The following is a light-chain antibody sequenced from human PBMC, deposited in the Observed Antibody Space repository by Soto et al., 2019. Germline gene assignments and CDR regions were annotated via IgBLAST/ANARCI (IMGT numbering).Light chain of an antibody. CDR1: QDISNY. CDR2: DAS. Sequence: DIQMTQSPSSLSASVGDRVTITCQASQDISNYLNWYQQKPGKAPKLLIYDASNLETGVPSRFSGSGSGTDFTFTISSLQPEDMATYYCQQHDNLPPYTFGQGTKLEIK. J-gene: IGKJ2*01. CDR3: QQHDNLPPYT. V-gene: IGKV1-33*01.